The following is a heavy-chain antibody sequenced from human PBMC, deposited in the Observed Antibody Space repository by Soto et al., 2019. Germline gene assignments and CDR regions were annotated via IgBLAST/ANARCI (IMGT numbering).Heavy chain of an antibody. V-gene: IGHV3-23*01. J-gene: IGHJ4*02. D-gene: IGHD4-17*01. CDR1: GFTFSSYA. CDR3: AKDWTTVTTGEDFDY. CDR2: ISGSGGST. Sequence: GGSLRLSCAASGFTFSSYAMSWVRQAPGKGLEWVSAISGSGGSTYYADSVKGRFTISRDNSKNTLYLQMNSLRAEDTAVYYFAKDWTTVTTGEDFDYWGQGTLVTVSS.